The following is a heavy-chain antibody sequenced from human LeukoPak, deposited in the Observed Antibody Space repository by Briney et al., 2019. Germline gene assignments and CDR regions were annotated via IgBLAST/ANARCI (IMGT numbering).Heavy chain of an antibody. J-gene: IGHJ4*02. CDR2: INSDGSWT. Sequence: GGSLRLSCAASGNYWMHWVRQAPGKGLVWVSHINSDGSWTGYADSVKGRFTISKDNAKNTVYLQMNNLGAEDAAVYYCVSFYETYWGRGTLVTVSS. CDR3: VSFYETY. V-gene: IGHV3-74*01. CDR1: GNYW. D-gene: IGHD2-2*01.